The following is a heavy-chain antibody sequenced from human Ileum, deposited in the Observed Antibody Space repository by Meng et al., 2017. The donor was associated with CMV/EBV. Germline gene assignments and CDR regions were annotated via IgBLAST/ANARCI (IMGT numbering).Heavy chain of an antibody. J-gene: IGHJ3*02. V-gene: IGHV3-23*01. CDR2: IRGSGGST. CDR1: WFPFSSDA. CDR3: AKEAGGGGAFDI. Sequence: CAASWFPFSSDARRWVRQAPGKGLEWFSAIRGSGGSTYYADSVKGRFTISRDNSKNTLYLQMNSLRAEDTAVYYCAKEAGGGGAFDIWGQGTMVTVSS. D-gene: IGHD1-26*01.